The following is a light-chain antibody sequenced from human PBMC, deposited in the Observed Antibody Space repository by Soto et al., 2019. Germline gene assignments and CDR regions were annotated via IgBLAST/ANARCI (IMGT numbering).Light chain of an antibody. CDR3: RSHTTTITLYV. J-gene: IGLJ1*01. CDR1: SSDVGGYEY. Sequence: QSVLTQPASVSGSPGQSITISCTGGSSDVGGYEYVSWYQHHPGKAPKLIIYEVSHRPSGVSDRFSASKFGNTASLTISGLQAEEEPDYSSRSHTTTITLYVFGTGTKVTV. CDR2: EVS. V-gene: IGLV2-14*01.